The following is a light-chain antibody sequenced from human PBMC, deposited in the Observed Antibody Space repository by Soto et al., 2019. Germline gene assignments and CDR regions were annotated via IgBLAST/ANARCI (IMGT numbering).Light chain of an antibody. V-gene: IGLV1-44*01. J-gene: IGLJ2*01. CDR2: RNH. Sequence: QSVLTQSPSASGTPGQRVTISCSGSRSNIGTYTVNWYQQLPGPAPTLLIYRNHQRPSGVPDRFSGSKSGTSASLAISGPQSEDEADYYCAVWDVGLRAVVFGGGTKLTVL. CDR3: AVWDVGLRAVV. CDR1: RSNIGTYT.